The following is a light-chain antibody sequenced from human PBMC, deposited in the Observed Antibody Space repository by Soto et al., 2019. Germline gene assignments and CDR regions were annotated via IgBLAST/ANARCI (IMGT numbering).Light chain of an antibody. Sequence: NFMLTQPHSVSESPGKTVTISCTRSSGSIASNYVQWYQQRPGSAPTTVIYEDNQRPSGVPARFSGSIDSSSNSASLTISGLKTEDEADYYCQSYDSSSVVFGGGPKVTVL. CDR3: QSYDSSSVV. CDR2: EDN. CDR1: SGSIASNY. V-gene: IGLV6-57*04. J-gene: IGLJ2*01.